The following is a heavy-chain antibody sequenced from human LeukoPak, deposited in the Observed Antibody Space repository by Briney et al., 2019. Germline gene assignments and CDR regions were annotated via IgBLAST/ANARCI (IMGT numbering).Heavy chain of an antibody. Sequence: SETLSLTCTVSGGSISSYYWSWIRQPPGKGLEWIGYIYYSGSTNFNPSLKSRLTMSIDTSKNQFSLKLYSVTSADTAVYYCARVVTDSYYYYMDVWGKGTTVTVSS. CDR1: GGSISSYY. CDR2: IYYSGST. J-gene: IGHJ6*03. CDR3: ARVVTDSYYYYMDV. V-gene: IGHV4-59*01.